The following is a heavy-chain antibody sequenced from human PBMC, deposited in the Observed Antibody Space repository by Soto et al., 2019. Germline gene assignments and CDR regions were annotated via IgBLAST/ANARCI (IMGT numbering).Heavy chain of an antibody. CDR3: ARASGTGVGTPSY. Sequence: YGGGWMSKENGQGLEWMGWISAYNGETKYAQKFQGRVSMTTDTSTNTAYMELGSLRSDDTAFYYCARASGTGVGTPSYCGQGTRVTVPA. J-gene: IGHJ4*02. CDR1: YG. D-gene: IGHD3-3*01. CDR2: ISAYNGET. V-gene: IGHV1-18*01.